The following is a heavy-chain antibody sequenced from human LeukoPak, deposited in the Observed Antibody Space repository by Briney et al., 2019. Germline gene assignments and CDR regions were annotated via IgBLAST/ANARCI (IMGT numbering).Heavy chain of an antibody. D-gene: IGHD5-18*01. CDR1: GYTFTSYG. CDR3: ARQVDTTMALPDY. V-gene: IGHV1-18*01. J-gene: IGHJ4*02. Sequence: GASVKVSCKTSGYTFTSYGVSWVRQAPGQRLEWMGWISTYNYNTNHAQKFRGRVTLTKDTSTSTVYMELRSLRSDDTAIYYCARQVDTTMALPDYWGQGTLVTVSS. CDR2: ISTYNYNT.